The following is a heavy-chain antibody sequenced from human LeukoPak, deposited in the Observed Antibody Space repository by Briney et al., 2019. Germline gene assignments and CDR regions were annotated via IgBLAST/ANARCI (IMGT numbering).Heavy chain of an antibody. J-gene: IGHJ5*02. CDR3: ARGHSSGWSNWFDP. V-gene: IGHV1-69*13. Sequence: ASVKVSCKASGGTFSSYAISWVRQAPGQGLEWMGGIIPIFGTANYAQKFQGRVTVTADESTSTAYMELSSLRSEDTAVYYCARGHSSGWSNWFDPWGQGTLVTVSS. D-gene: IGHD6-19*01. CDR2: IIPIFGTA. CDR1: GGTFSSYA.